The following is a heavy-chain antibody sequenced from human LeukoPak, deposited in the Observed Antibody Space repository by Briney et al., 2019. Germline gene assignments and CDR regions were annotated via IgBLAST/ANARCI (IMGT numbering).Heavy chain of an antibody. CDR1: GYTFTSYA. Sequence: ASVKVSCKASGYTFTSYAMHWVRQAPGQRLEWMGMIYPRDGSTSYAQKFQGRVTVTRDTSTSTVHMELSGLRSEDTAVYYCARDQEGFDYWGQGTLVTVSS. V-gene: IGHV1-46*01. J-gene: IGHJ4*02. CDR3: ARDQEGFDY. CDR2: IYPRDGST.